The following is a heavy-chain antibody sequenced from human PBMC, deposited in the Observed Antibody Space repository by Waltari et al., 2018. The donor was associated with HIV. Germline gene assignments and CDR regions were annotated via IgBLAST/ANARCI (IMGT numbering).Heavy chain of an antibody. CDR2: MNPNSGNT. CDR3: ARNSSAKGNRYFYDGLDV. D-gene: IGHD3-22*01. Sequence: QVHLVQSGPAVQRPGASVKISRMGYGYIFMNFDVNWVRQPSGHGPEWLGWMNPNSGNTASPYIFEERVTMTKDVPTDTAYMEMSGLTPEDTAIYYCARNSSAKGNRYFYDGLDVWGQGTPVTV. CDR1: GYIFMNFD. J-gene: IGHJ6*02. V-gene: IGHV1-8*02.